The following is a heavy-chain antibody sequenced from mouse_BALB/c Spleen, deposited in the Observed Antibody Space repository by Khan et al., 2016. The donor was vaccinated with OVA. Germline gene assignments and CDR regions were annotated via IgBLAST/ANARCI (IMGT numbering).Heavy chain of an antibody. Sequence: QVQLQQSGPDLVKPGTSVRISCKASGYTFTTYYIHWVKQRPGQGLEWIGWIFPGNVNTKYNEKFKGKAKLTADKSSSTAHMQLSSLTSEDSAVYFCARDDYFVGDAMDYWGQGSSVTVSS. CDR1: GYTFTTYY. V-gene: IGHV1S56*01. J-gene: IGHJ4*01. CDR3: ARDDYFVGDAMDY. D-gene: IGHD2-4*01. CDR2: IFPGNVNT.